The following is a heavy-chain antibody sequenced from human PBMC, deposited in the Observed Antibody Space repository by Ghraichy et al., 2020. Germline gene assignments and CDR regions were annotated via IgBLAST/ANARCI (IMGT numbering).Heavy chain of an antibody. CDR2: IYYSGST. V-gene: IGHV4-39*01. CDR1: GGSISSSSYY. D-gene: IGHD6-6*01. CDR3: ARVGWDVIAALDY. J-gene: IGHJ4*02. Sequence: SETLSLTCTVSGGSISSSSYYWGWIRQPPGKGLEWIGSIYYSGSTYYNPSLKSRVTISVDTSKNQFSLKLSSVTAADTALYYCARVGWDVIAALDYWGQGTLVTVSS.